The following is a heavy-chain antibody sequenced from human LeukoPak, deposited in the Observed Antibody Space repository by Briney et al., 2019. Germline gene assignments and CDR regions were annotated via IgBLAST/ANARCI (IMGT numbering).Heavy chain of an antibody. Sequence: PSETLSLTCTVSGGSISSSSYYWGWIRQPPGKGLEWIASIYYSGSTYYNPSLKSRVSISVDTSKNQFSLKLSSVTAADTAVYYCARLTVGSTRDDCWGQGTLVTVSS. CDR1: GGSISSSSYY. D-gene: IGHD1-26*01. J-gene: IGHJ4*02. CDR3: ARLTVGSTRDDC. CDR2: IYYSGST. V-gene: IGHV4-39*01.